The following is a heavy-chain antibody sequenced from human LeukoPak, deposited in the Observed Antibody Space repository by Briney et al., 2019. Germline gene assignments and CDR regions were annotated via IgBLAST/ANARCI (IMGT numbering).Heavy chain of an antibody. CDR1: GFTFSSYA. D-gene: IGHD6-19*01. J-gene: IGHJ4*02. CDR3: ARGRAVLTPFDY. Sequence: GRSLRLSCAASGFTFSSYAMHWVRQAPGKGLEWVAVISYDGSNKYYADSVKGRFTISRDNSKNTLYLQMNSLRAEDTAVYYCARGRAVLTPFDYWGQGTLVTVSS. CDR2: ISYDGSNK. V-gene: IGHV3-30-3*01.